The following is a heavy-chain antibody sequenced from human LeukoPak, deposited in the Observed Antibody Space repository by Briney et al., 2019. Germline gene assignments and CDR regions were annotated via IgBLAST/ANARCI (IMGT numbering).Heavy chain of an antibody. CDR3: ARVYGDYVYGRYWYFDL. J-gene: IGHJ2*01. CDR1: GYTFNSYD. V-gene: IGHV1-8*01. Sequence: GASVKVSCKASGYTFNSYDINWVRQATGQGLEWMGWMNPNSGNTGYAQKFQGRVTMTRSTSTTTAYMELSSLRSEDTAVYYCARVYGDYVYGRYWYFDLWGRGTLVTVSS. CDR2: MNPNSGNT. D-gene: IGHD4-17*01.